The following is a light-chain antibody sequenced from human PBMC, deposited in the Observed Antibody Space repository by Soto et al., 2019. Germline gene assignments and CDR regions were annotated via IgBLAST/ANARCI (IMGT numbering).Light chain of an antibody. CDR3: QQYYSTPWT. Sequence: DFVMTQSADSLALSLCESSTINCKSSQSVLYSSNNKNYLAWYQQKPGQPPKLLIYWASTRESGVPDRFSGSGSGTDFTLTISSLQAEDVAVYYCQQYYSTPWTFGQGTKVDIK. CDR1: QSVLYSSNNKNY. J-gene: IGKJ1*01. V-gene: IGKV4-1*01. CDR2: WAS.